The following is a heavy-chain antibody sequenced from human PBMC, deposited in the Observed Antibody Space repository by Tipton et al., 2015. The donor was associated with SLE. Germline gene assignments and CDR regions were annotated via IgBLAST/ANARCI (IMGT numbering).Heavy chain of an antibody. D-gene: IGHD3-10*01. CDR1: GFTFSSYA. V-gene: IGHV3-23*01. CDR2: ISGSGGST. Sequence: GSLRLSCAASGFTFSSYAMSWVRQAPGKGLEWVSAISGSGGSTYYADSVKGRFTISRDNSKNTLYLQMNSLRAEDTAVYYCAKGEELWSNPGYFDYWGQGTLVTVSS. CDR3: AKGEELWSNPGYFDY. J-gene: IGHJ4*02.